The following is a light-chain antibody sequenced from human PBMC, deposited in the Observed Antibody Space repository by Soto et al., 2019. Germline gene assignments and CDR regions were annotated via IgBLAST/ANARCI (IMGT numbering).Light chain of an antibody. V-gene: IGLV2-14*01. CDR2: DVS. J-gene: IGLJ2*01. CDR3: SSYTSSSTPVV. CDR1: SSDVAGYNY. Sequence: QSVLTQPASVSGSPGQSITISCTGTSSDVAGYNYVSRYVSWYQQHPGKAPKLMIYDVSNRPSGVSNRFSGSKSGNTASLTISGLQAEDEADYYCSSYTSSSTPVVFGGGTKLTVL.